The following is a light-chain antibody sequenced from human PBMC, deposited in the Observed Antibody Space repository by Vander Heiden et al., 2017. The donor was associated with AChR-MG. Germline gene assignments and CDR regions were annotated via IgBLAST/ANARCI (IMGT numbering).Light chain of an antibody. CDR1: NIGSKN. CDR3: QVWDSSSYV. Sequence: SYELTQPLSASAALGQTARITCGGNNIGSKNVHWYQQKPGQAPVLVIYRDSNRPSGIPERFSGSNSGNTATLTISRAQAGDEADYYCQVWDSSSYVFGTGTKVTVL. CDR2: RDS. V-gene: IGLV3-9*01. J-gene: IGLJ1*01.